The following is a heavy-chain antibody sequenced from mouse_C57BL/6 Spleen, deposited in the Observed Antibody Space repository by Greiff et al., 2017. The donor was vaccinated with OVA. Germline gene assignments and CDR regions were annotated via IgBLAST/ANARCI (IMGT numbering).Heavy chain of an antibody. Sequence: QVQLQQSGAELVRPGTSVKLSCKASGYTFTSYWMHWVKQRPGQGLEWIGVIDPSDSYTNYNQKFKGKATLTADTSSSTAYMHLSSLTSEDSAVYKGAKPGGGYDIDYWGQGTTLTVSS. V-gene: IGHV1-59*01. D-gene: IGHD1-1*02. J-gene: IGHJ2*01. CDR2: IDPSDSYT. CDR3: AKPGGGYDIDY. CDR1: GYTFTSYW.